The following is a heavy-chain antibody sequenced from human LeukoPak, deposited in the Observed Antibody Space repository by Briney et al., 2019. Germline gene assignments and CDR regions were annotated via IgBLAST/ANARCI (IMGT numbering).Heavy chain of an antibody. CDR3: ARVGAYCGGDCYSGSYNWFDP. CDR1: GGTFSSYA. D-gene: IGHD2-21*02. CDR2: VIPIFGTA. V-gene: IGHV1-69*13. Sequence: SVKVSCKASGGTFSSYAISWVRQAPGQGLEWMGGVIPIFGTANYAQKFQGRVTITADESTSTAYMELSSLRSEDTAVYYCARVGAYCGGDCYSGSYNWFDPWGQGTLVTVSS. J-gene: IGHJ5*02.